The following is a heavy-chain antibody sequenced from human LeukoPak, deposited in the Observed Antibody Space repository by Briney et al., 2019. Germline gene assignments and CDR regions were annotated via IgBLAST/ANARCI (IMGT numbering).Heavy chain of an antibody. D-gene: IGHD6-19*01. V-gene: IGHV3-33*01. Sequence: GRSLRLSCAASGFTFSSYGMHWVRQAPGKGLEWVAVIWYDGSNKYYADSVKGRFTISRDNSKNTLYLQMNSLRAEDTAAYYCARGDDSSGWTFDYWGQGTLVTVSS. J-gene: IGHJ4*02. CDR2: IWYDGSNK. CDR1: GFTFSSYG. CDR3: ARGDDSSGWTFDY.